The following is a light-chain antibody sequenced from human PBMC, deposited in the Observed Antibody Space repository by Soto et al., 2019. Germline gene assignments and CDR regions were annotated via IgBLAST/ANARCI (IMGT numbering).Light chain of an antibody. V-gene: IGKV3-20*01. Sequence: EIVFTQSPATLSVSSGERATLFCRASPSVTSIYLAWYQQRPGQAPRLLIYGASSRATGIPDRFSGSGSGTDFTLTISRLEPEDFAVYYCQQYGSSPWTFGQGTKVDIK. CDR1: PSVTSIY. J-gene: IGKJ1*01. CDR3: QQYGSSPWT. CDR2: GAS.